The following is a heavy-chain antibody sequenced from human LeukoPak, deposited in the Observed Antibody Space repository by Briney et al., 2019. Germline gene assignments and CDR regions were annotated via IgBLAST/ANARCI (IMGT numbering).Heavy chain of an antibody. J-gene: IGHJ4*02. CDR3: ARVSSGSYSS. CDR1: VGTFSSYA. Sequence: GASVKVSCKSSVGTFSSYAISWVGQAPGQGRECMARIIPTLGIANYTKNFQGRVPITADKSTNTPYMELSSLRSEDTAVYYCARVSSGSYSSWGQGTLVTVSS. D-gene: IGHD1-26*01. CDR2: IIPTLGIA. V-gene: IGHV1-69*04.